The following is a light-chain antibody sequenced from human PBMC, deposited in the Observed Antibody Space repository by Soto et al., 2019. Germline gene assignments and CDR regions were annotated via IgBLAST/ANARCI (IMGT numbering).Light chain of an antibody. Sequence: QSALTQPASVSGSPGQSITISCTGTNSDVGSYNLVSWYQHHPGKAPKLMIYDISKRPSGVSNRFSGSKSGNTASLTVSGLQAEDEAEYYCASYAGSNTGVFGGGTKLTVL. J-gene: IGLJ2*01. V-gene: IGLV2-23*02. CDR3: ASYAGSNTGV. CDR1: NSDVGSYNL. CDR2: DIS.